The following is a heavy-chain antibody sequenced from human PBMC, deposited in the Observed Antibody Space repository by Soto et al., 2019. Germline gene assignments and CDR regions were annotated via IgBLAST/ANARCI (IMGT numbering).Heavy chain of an antibody. CDR2: IKQDGSEK. Sequence: EVQLVESGGGLVQPGGSLRLSCAASGFTFSSYWMSWVRQAPGKGLEWVANIKQDGSEKYYVDSVKGRFTISRDNAKNGLYRQMNSLRAEDTAVYYCARDTTDYDSGYWGQGTLVTVSS. J-gene: IGHJ4*02. CDR3: ARDTTDYDSGY. CDR1: GFTFSSYW. D-gene: IGHD3-22*01. V-gene: IGHV3-7*01.